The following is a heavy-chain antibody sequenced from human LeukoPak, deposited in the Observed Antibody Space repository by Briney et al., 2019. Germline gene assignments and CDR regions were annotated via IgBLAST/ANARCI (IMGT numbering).Heavy chain of an antibody. V-gene: IGHV1-2*04. Sequence: GASVKVSCKASGYTFTGYYMHWVRQPPAQGLEWVGWINPNSGGTNYAQKFQGWVTMTRDTSISTAYMELSRLRCDDTAVYYCARDRITMVRGVQNYYYYYGMDVWGKGTTVTVSS. J-gene: IGHJ6*04. CDR1: GYTFTGYY. CDR3: ARDRITMVRGVQNYYYYYGMDV. D-gene: IGHD3-10*01. CDR2: INPNSGGT.